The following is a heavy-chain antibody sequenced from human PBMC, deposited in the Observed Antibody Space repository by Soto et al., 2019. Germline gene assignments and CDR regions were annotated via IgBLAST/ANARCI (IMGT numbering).Heavy chain of an antibody. CDR2: IYSSGTT. V-gene: IGHV3-66*01. Sequence: PGGSLRLSCAASGFTVSSTYMTWVRQAPGKGLEWVSVIYSSGTTYYADSVKGRFTLSRDNSKNTLYLQMNSLRAEDTAVYYCGRNYYTDYWGQGTLVTVSS. J-gene: IGHJ4*02. CDR3: GRNYYTDY. CDR1: GFTVSSTY.